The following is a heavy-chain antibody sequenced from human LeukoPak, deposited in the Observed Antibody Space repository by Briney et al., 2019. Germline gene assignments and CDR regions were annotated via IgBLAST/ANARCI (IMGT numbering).Heavy chain of an antibody. Sequence: GGSLRLSCAASGFTFSSYAMSWVRQAPGKGLEWVSAISGSGGSTYYADSVKGRFTISRDNSKNTLYLQMNSLRAEDTAVYYCAKDNYYDSSGYLDYWGQGTLVTISS. D-gene: IGHD3-22*01. CDR3: AKDNYYDSSGYLDY. CDR2: ISGSGGST. J-gene: IGHJ4*02. V-gene: IGHV3-23*01. CDR1: GFTFSSYA.